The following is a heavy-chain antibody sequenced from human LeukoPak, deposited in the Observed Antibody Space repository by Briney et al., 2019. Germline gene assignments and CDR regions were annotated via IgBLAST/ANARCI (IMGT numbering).Heavy chain of an antibody. V-gene: IGHV5-51*01. CDR3: ARRGIAAAGTADWFDP. J-gene: IGHJ5*02. CDR2: SYPGDSDT. D-gene: IGHD6-13*01. Sequence: GESLKISCKGSGYSFTNYWIGWVRQMPGKGLEWMGISYPGDSDTRYSPSFQGQVTISADKSISTAYLQWSSLKASDTAMYYCARRGIAAAGTADWFDPWGQGTLVTVSS. CDR1: GYSFTNYW.